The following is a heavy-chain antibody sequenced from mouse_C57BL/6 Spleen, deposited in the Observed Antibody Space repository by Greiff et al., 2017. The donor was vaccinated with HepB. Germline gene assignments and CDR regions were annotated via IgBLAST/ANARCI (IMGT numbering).Heavy chain of an antibody. D-gene: IGHD1-1*01. Sequence: VQLQQSGAELVKPGASVKMSCKASGYTFTSYWITWVKQRPGQGLEWIGDIYPGSGSTNYNEKFKSKATLTVDTSSSTAYMQLSSLTSEDSAVYYCASSRYYYGSSYYFDYWGQGTTLTVSS. CDR3: ASSRYYYGSSYYFDY. CDR1: GYTFTSYW. V-gene: IGHV1-55*01. CDR2: IYPGSGST. J-gene: IGHJ2*01.